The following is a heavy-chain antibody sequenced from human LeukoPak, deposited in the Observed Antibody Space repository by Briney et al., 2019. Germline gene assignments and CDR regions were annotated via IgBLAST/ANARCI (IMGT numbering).Heavy chain of an antibody. Sequence: ASVKVSCKASGGTFSSYAISWVRQAPGQGLEWMGGIIPIFGTANYAQKFQGRVTITADESTSTAYMELSSLRSEDTAVYYCARDYCDSSGSYYFDYWGQGTLVTVSS. J-gene: IGHJ4*02. D-gene: IGHD3-22*01. CDR3: ARDYCDSSGSYYFDY. CDR2: IIPIFGTA. CDR1: GGTFSSYA. V-gene: IGHV1-69*13.